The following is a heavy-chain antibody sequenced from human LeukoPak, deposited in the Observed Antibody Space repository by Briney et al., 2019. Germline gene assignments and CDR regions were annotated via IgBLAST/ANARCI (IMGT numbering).Heavy chain of an antibody. V-gene: IGHV3-15*01. D-gene: IGHD3-10*01. CDR1: GFTFSNAW. Sequence: PGRSLGLSCAASGFTFSNAWMSWVRQAPGRGLEWVGRIKSKTDGGTTDYAAPVKGRFTISRDDSKSTLYLQMNSLKTEDTAVYYCTTEFDRGVIDYWGQGTLVTVSS. CDR3: TTEFDRGVIDY. J-gene: IGHJ4*02. CDR2: IKSKTDGGTT.